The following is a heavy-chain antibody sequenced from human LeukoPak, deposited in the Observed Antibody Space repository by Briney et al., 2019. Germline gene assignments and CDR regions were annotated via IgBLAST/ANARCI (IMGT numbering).Heavy chain of an antibody. D-gene: IGHD3-3*01. CDR2: ISGSGGTT. Sequence: GGSLRLSCAASGFTFSNYAMSWVRQAPGKGLEWVSGISGSGGTTYYADSVKGRFTVSRDNSKNTLSLQMYSLRAEDTAIYYCAKANVFGVLDYFDYWGQGTLVTVSS. V-gene: IGHV3-23*01. J-gene: IGHJ4*02. CDR3: AKANVFGVLDYFDY. CDR1: GFTFSNYA.